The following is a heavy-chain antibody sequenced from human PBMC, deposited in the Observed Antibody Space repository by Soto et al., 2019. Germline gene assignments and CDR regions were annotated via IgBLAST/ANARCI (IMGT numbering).Heavy chain of an antibody. CDR1: GGTFSRYS. D-gene: IGHD3-22*01. J-gene: IGHJ6*02. Sequence: QVQLVQSGAEVKKPGSSVKVSCKISGGTFSRYSISWGRQAPGQGLEWMGGIVPIFGRRNYAQKFQDRVTITTDESSTTAHMAQSNLRSEDTAVSYYARPYEGGYSSNHHYYYALDVWGQGTAVTVSS. CDR3: ARPYEGGYSSNHHYYYALDV. V-gene: IGHV1-69*01. CDR2: IVPIFGRR.